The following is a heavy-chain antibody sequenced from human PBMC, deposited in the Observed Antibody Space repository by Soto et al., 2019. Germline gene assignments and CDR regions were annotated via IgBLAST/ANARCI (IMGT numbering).Heavy chain of an antibody. CDR3: AKHYCGSSTTCFDAFDF. V-gene: IGHV3-23*01. Sequence: WGSLRLSCAASGFTFSSYAMIFFRHSPFKWLEWVSAISGSGGDTYYADSVQGRFTISRDNSKNTLYLQMSSLRAEDTAVYYCAKHYCGSSTTCFDAFDFWGQGTMVTVSS. J-gene: IGHJ3*01. CDR2: ISGSGGDT. CDR1: GFTFSSYA. D-gene: IGHD2-2*01.